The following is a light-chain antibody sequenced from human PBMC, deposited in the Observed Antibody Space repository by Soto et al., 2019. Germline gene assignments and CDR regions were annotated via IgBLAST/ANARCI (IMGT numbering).Light chain of an antibody. V-gene: IGLV2-14*01. J-gene: IGLJ1*01. CDR1: SSDVGAFNY. Sequence: QSVLTQPASVSGSPGQSITISCTGTSSDVGAFNYVSWFQHHPGKAPKLMISEVNNRPSGVSTRFSGSKSGDTASLTISGLQAEDEADYYCSSYTCSGTIYVLGNRTKVTV. CDR2: EVN. CDR3: SSYTCSGTIYV.